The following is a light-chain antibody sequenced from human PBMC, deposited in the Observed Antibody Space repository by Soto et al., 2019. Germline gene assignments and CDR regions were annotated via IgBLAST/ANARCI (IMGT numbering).Light chain of an antibody. Sequence: IQMTQSPSSVSASVGDTVTLSCQTSHGVSGWLAWYQQKPGKAPTLLIYTVSNLQSGVPSRFSGSGSGTDFSLTITNLQPEDFATYFCQQGTTFPFTFGPGTKVEVK. CDR2: TVS. V-gene: IGKV1-12*01. CDR3: QQGTTFPFT. J-gene: IGKJ3*01. CDR1: HGVSGW.